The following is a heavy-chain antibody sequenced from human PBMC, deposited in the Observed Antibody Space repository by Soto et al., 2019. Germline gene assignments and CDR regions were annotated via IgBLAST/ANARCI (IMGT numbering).Heavy chain of an antibody. V-gene: IGHV5-51*01. D-gene: IGHD3-22*01. CDR3: DSSGYTRCFDY. CDR2: IYPGDSDT. CDR1: GYSFSDYW. J-gene: IGHJ4*02. Sequence: PGESLKISCKASGYSFSDYWIGWVRQMPGRGLEWMGIIYPGDSDTRYSASFQGQVTISADKSISTTFLQWSSLKASDTATYFSDSSGYTRCFDYWGQGTLVTVSS.